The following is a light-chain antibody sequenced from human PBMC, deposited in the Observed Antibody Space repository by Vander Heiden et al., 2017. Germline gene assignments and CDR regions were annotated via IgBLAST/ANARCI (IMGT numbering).Light chain of an antibody. Sequence: QSVLTQPPSVSGAPGQRVTISCTGSSSNIGAGYDVHWYQQRPGTAPKLLIYGNNNRPSGVPDRFSGSKSGTSASLAITGLQAEDEADYYCQSYDSSLSGYVFGTGTKVTGL. V-gene: IGLV1-40*01. CDR3: QSYDSSLSGYV. CDR2: GNN. J-gene: IGLJ1*01. CDR1: SSNIGAGYD.